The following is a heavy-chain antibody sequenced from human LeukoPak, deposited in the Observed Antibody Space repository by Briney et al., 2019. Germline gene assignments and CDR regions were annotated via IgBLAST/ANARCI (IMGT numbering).Heavy chain of an antibody. CDR3: ARVGYSSGWYPPHWYFDL. J-gene: IGHJ2*01. CDR1: GGSISSYY. D-gene: IGHD6-19*01. Sequence: SETLSLTCTVSGGSISSYYWSWIRQPPGKGLEWIGYIYYSGSTNYNPSLKSRVTISVDTSKNQFSLKLSSVTAADTAVYYCARVGYSSGWYPPHWYFDLWGRGTLVTVSS. V-gene: IGHV4-59*01. CDR2: IYYSGST.